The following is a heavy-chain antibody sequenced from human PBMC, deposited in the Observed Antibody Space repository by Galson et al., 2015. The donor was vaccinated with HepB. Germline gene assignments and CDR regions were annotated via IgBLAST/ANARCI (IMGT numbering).Heavy chain of an antibody. CDR2: INTNTGNP. CDR3: ARTLIWSGYLTNYYYYYMDV. V-gene: IGHV7-4-1*02. CDR1: GYTFTRYA. J-gene: IGHJ6*03. Sequence: SVKVSCKASGYTFTRYAMNWVRQAPGQGLEWMGWINTNTGNPTYAQGFTGRFVFSLDTSVSTAYLQISSLKAEDTAVYYCARTLIWSGYLTNYYYYYMDVWGKGTTVTVSS. D-gene: IGHD3-3*01.